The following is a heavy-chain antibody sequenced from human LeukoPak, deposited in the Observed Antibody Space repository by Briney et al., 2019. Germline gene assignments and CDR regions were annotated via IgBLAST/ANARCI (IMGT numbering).Heavy chain of an antibody. CDR2: TRFDGSIK. D-gene: IGHD1-1*01. J-gene: IGHJ4*02. Sequence: GGSLRLSCAVSGFIFSDYGFHWVRQAPGKGLEWVAVTRFDGSIKQYADSVKVRFTISRDDSKNTLYLQMNFLKSEDTAVYYCARWGGTRQYYFDYWGQGTLVTVSS. CDR1: GFIFSDYG. V-gene: IGHV3-33*01. CDR3: ARWGGTRQYYFDY.